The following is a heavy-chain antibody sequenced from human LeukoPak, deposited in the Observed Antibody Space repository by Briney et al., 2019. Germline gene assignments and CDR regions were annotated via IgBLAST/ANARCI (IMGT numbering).Heavy chain of an antibody. CDR2: IWDDGSYK. J-gene: IGHJ4*02. CDR3: AGRFSSGEGY. Sequence: GGSLTLSCVASGFSFSHYPMHWVRQAPGKGLEWVAVIWDDGSYKDYGDSVKGRFTISRDNSKNTLYLDMISLRAEDTAVYFCAGRFSSGEGYWGQGTHVTVSS. V-gene: IGHV3-30*02. CDR1: GFSFSHYP. D-gene: IGHD6-19*01.